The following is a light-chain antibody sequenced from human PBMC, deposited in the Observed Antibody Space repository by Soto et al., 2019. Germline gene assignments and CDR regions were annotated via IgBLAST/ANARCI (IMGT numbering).Light chain of an antibody. Sequence: EIVLTQSPGTLSLSPGERATLSCRASQSVSSSYLAWYQQKPGQAPRLLIYGASGRATGIPDRFSGSGSGTAFTLTISRLEPEDFAVYYCQQYGSPPPVTFGQGTRLEIK. CDR1: QSVSSSY. V-gene: IGKV3-20*01. CDR3: QQYGSPPPVT. J-gene: IGKJ5*01. CDR2: GAS.